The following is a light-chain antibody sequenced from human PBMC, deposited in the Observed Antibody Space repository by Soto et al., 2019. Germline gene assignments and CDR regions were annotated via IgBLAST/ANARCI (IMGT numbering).Light chain of an antibody. CDR1: SSDVGYDNY. V-gene: IGLV2-14*01. Sequence: QSALTQPASVSGSPGQSITNSCTGTSSDVGYDNYVSWFQQHPGKAPKLMIYEVSRRPSGVSNRFSGSKSANTASLTISGLQAEDEADYYCTSHTASSTWVFGGGTKLTVL. J-gene: IGLJ3*02. CDR3: TSHTASSTWV. CDR2: EVS.